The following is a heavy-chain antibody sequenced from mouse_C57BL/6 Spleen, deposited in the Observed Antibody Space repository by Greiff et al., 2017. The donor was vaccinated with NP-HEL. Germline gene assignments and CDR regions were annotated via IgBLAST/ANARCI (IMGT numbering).Heavy chain of an antibody. CDR1: GYSFTGYY. CDR2: INPSTGGT. D-gene: IGHD3-2*02. J-gene: IGHJ1*03. Sequence: VQLKESGPELVKPGASVKISCKASGYSFTGYYMNWVKQSPEKSLEWIGEINPSTGGTNYNQKFKAKATLTVDKSSSTAYMQLKGLTSEDSAVYYSARSETAQATYWYFDVWGTGTTVTVSS. CDR3: ARSETAQATYWYFDV. V-gene: IGHV1-42*01.